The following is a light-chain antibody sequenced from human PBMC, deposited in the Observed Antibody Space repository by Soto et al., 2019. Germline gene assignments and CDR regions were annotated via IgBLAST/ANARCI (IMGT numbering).Light chain of an antibody. CDR1: SSNIGAGYD. V-gene: IGLV1-40*01. CDR3: QSYDSSLSGYV. CDR2: GNS. Sequence: VVTQPPSVSWAPGQRVTISCTGSSSNIGAGYDVHWYQQLPGTAPKLLIYGNSNRPSGVPDRFSGSKSGTSASLAITGLQAEDEADYYCQSYDSSLSGYVFGTGTKVTVL. J-gene: IGLJ1*01.